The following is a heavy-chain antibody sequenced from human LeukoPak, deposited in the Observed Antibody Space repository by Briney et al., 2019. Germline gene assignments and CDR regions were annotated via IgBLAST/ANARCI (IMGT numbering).Heavy chain of an antibody. V-gene: IGHV1-2*02. CDR2: INPNSGGT. D-gene: IGHD6-13*01. CDR1: GYTFTGYY. CDR3: ARDSAAAGGPFDY. J-gene: IGHJ4*02. Sequence: ASVKVSCKASGYTFTGYYMHWVRQAPGQGLEWMGWINPNSGGTNYAQKFQGRVTMTRDTSISTAYMELSRLRSDDTAVYYCARDSAAAGGPFDYWGQGTLVTVSS.